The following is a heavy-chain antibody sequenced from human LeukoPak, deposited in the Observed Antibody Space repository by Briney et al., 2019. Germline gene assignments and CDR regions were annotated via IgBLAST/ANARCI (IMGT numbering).Heavy chain of an antibody. J-gene: IGHJ4*02. CDR2: IYSGGST. CDR1: GFTVSSNY. D-gene: IGHD5-18*01. CDR3: ARVRGYSYGYDY. Sequence: GGSLRLSCAASGFTVSSNYMSWVRQAPGKGLEWVSVIYSGGSTYYADSVKGRFTISRDDSKNTLYLQMNSLRAEDTAVYYCARVRGYSYGYDYWGQGTLVTVSS. V-gene: IGHV3-66*01.